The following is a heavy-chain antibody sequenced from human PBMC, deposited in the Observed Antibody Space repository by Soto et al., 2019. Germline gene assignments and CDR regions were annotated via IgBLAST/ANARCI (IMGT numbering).Heavy chain of an antibody. CDR3: ARDPPLYYHDTPGAFDI. Sequence: ASVKVSCKASGGTFSSYTISWVRQAPGQGLEWMGRIIPILGIANYAQKFQGRVTITADKSTSTAYMELSSLRSEDTAVYYCARDPPLYYHDTPGAFDIWGRGTMVTVSS. CDR1: GGTFSSYT. J-gene: IGHJ3*02. D-gene: IGHD3-22*01. V-gene: IGHV1-69*04. CDR2: IIPILGIA.